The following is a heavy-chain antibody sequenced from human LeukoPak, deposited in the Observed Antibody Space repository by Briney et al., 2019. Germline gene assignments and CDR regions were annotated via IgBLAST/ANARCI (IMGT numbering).Heavy chain of an antibody. CDR3: ASPSSYGDYYFGY. Sequence: GGSLRLSCAASGFTFSNAWMSWVRQAPGRGLEWVSCISRSGDYIYYADSVKGRFTISRDNAENSVYLQMNSLRAEDTAIYYCASPSSYGDYYFGYWGQGTLVTVSS. CDR2: ISRSGDYI. J-gene: IGHJ4*02. D-gene: IGHD4-17*01. V-gene: IGHV3-21*01. CDR1: GFTFSNAW.